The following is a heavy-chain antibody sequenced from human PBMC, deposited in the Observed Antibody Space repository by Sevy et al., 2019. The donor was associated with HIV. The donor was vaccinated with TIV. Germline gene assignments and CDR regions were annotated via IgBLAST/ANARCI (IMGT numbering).Heavy chain of an antibody. J-gene: IGHJ4*02. V-gene: IGHV3-23*01. Sequence: GESLKISCAASGFTFSSYAMSWVRQAPGKGLEWVSAISGSGGSTYYADSVKGRFTISRDNSKNTLYLQMNSLRAEDTAVYYCAKDPYGDSYYFDYWGQGTLVTVSS. CDR1: GFTFSSYA. D-gene: IGHD4-17*01. CDR2: ISGSGGST. CDR3: AKDPYGDSYYFDY.